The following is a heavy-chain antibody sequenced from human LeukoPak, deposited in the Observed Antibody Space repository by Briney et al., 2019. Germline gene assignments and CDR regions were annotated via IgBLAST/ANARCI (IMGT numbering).Heavy chain of an antibody. Sequence: GGSLRLSCATSGFTFSSYAMTWVRQAPGKGLQWVSTISVSGGSTYYADSVKGRFTISRDNSKNTLYLQMNSLRAEDTAVYYCAKEERVTATHDYWGQGTLVTVSS. CDR2: ISVSGGST. CDR3: AKEERVTATHDY. J-gene: IGHJ4*02. V-gene: IGHV3-23*01. CDR1: GFTFSSYA. D-gene: IGHD2-21*02.